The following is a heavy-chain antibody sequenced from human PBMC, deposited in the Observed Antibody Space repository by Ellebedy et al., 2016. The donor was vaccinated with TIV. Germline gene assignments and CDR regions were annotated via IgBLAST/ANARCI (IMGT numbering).Heavy chain of an antibody. Sequence: GGSLRLSCAASGFTFTTYAMGWVRQTPGKGLEWVSSISISGDATYYTDSVKGRFTISRDNARNSLYLQSNSLRDEDTALYYCARFGADLGYCTTTGCYEDYWGQGTLVTVSS. J-gene: IGHJ4*02. CDR1: GFTFTTYA. CDR3: ARFGADLGYCTTTGCYEDY. D-gene: IGHD2-8*01. CDR2: ISISGDAT. V-gene: IGHV3-21*01.